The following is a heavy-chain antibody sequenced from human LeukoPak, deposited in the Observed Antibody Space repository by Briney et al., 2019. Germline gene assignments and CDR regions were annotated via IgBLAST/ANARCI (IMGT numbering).Heavy chain of an antibody. CDR1: GFSVSGNY. V-gene: IGHV3-53*01. CDR2: IYADDKT. D-gene: IGHD7-27*01. J-gene: IGHJ4*02. CDR3: VRRSIGGNWGIFDC. Sequence: GGSLRLSCAASGFSVSGNYMSWVRQAPGKALEWGSAIYADDKTIYADSVKGRFTIYRDNSKNTLYLQMDSLRVEDTAVYYCVRRSIGGNWGIFDCWGQGSLVIVSS.